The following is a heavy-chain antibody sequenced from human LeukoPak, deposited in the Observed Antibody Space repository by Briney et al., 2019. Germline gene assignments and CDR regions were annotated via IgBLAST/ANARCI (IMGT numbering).Heavy chain of an antibody. CDR1: GVSFSDYY. J-gene: IGHJ6*02. CDR3: AGEPKVKYYYGMDV. D-gene: IGHD4-11*01. V-gene: IGHV4-34*09. CDR2: INHSGST. Sequence: PSETLSLTCAVYGVSFSDYYWTWIGQPPGRGLEWIGEINHSGSTNYNPSLKSRVTISVDTSKNQFSLKLSSVTAADTAVYYCAGEPKVKYYYGMDVWGQGTTVTVSS.